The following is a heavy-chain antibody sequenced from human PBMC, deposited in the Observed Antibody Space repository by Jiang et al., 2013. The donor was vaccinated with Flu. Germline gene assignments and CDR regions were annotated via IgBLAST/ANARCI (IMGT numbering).Heavy chain of an antibody. CDR1: GGSISSGDYY. D-gene: IGHD3-3*01. J-gene: IGHJ6*02. V-gene: IGHV4-30-4*01. Sequence: GSGLVKPSQTLSLTCTVSGGSISSGDYYWSWIRQPPGKGLEWIGYIYYSGSTYYNPSLKSRVTISVDTSKNQFSLKLSSVTAADTAVYYCARGSAGGDFWSGEWGRMDVWGQGTTVTASS. CDR3: ARGSAGGDFWSGEWGRMDV. CDR2: IYYSGST.